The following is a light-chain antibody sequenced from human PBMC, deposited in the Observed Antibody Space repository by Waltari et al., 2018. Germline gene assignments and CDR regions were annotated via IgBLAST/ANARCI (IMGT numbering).Light chain of an antibody. J-gene: IGLJ3*02. Sequence: SSELTQPSSVSVSPGQAARTTCSGDVLANRYVRWFQQQPVPAPVLVIYKDSERPSGIPERFSGSTSGTTVTLTISVAQVEDEADYYCFSGGDSNLWVFGGGTKLTVL. CDR1: VLANRY. CDR3: FSGGDSNLWV. V-gene: IGLV3-27*01. CDR2: KDS.